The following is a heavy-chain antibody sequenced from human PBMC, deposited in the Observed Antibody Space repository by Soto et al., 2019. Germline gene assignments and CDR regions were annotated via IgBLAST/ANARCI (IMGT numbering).Heavy chain of an antibody. CDR2: YGGSGGGR. D-gene: IGHD3-10*01. CDR1: GFTFSTYG. V-gene: IGHV3-23*01. J-gene: IGHJ6*03. Sequence: DVQLLESGGGLVQWGGSLRLSCVTSGFTFSTYGMTWVRQAPGKGLEWVSYGGSGGGRYYAESVKGHFTISRDNSKNTLSLEMNRLRDEDTATYYCVKFRGRAYPYYYMDVWGKGTTVTVSS. CDR3: VKFRGRAYPYYYMDV.